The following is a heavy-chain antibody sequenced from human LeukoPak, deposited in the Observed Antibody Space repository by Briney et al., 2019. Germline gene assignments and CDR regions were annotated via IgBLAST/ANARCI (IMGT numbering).Heavy chain of an antibody. Sequence: SETLSLTCSVSGGSINSHYWSWIRQPPGKRLEWIGYIFNTGNTNYNPSLASRVTMSVDTSRAQFFLRLSPVTAADTAIYYCASRTADTTWYGVFDYWSQGTLVTVSS. CDR2: IFNTGNT. CDR1: GGSINSHY. J-gene: IGHJ4*02. V-gene: IGHV4-59*11. D-gene: IGHD3-10*01. CDR3: ASRTADTTWYGVFDY.